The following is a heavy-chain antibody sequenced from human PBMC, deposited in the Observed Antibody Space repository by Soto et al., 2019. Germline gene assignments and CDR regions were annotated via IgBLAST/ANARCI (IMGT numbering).Heavy chain of an antibody. CDR1: GFSFSTYA. CDR2: ISGSGGNT. D-gene: IGHD2-15*01. V-gene: IGHV3-23*01. Sequence: EVQLLESGGGLAQPGESLRLSCAASGFSFSTYAMSWVRQAPGKGLEWVSKISGSGGNTNDADSVKGRSTISRDNSKNTLFLQMRRLRAEDTAVYWGAKGACSGGSCRYFFAHWGQGTLVTVSS. CDR3: AKGACSGGSCRYFFAH. J-gene: IGHJ4*02.